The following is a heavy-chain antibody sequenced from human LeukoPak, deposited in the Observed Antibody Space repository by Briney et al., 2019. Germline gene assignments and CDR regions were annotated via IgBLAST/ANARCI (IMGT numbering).Heavy chain of an antibody. Sequence: SETLSLTCAVYGGSFSGYYWSWIRQPAGKGLEWIGRIYTSGSTNYNPSLKSRVTMSVDTSKNQFSLKLSSVTAADTAVYYCARDDIAVAGTDAFDIWGQGTMVTVSS. D-gene: IGHD6-19*01. CDR2: IYTSGST. V-gene: IGHV4-4*07. CDR3: ARDDIAVAGTDAFDI. J-gene: IGHJ3*02. CDR1: GGSFSGYY.